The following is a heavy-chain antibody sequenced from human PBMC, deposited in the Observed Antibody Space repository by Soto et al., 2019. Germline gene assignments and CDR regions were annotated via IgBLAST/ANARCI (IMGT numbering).Heavy chain of an antibody. Sequence: PSETLSLTCTVSGGSISSGAYHWSWIRQPPGKGLEWIGYIYYSGSTYYNPSLKSRVTIPVDTSKTQFSLKLSSVTAADTAVYYCASNYDFWSGLTDYYYYGMDVWGQGTTVTVSS. CDR3: ASNYDFWSGLTDYYYYGMDV. D-gene: IGHD3-3*01. V-gene: IGHV4-30-4*01. CDR2: IYYSGST. CDR1: GGSISSGAYH. J-gene: IGHJ6*02.